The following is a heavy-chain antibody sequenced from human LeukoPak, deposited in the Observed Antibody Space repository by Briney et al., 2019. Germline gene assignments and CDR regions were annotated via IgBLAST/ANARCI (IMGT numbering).Heavy chain of an antibody. CDR2: INSDGSTT. Sequence: GGSLRLSCAASGFTFSSYWMDWVRQAPGKGLVWVSRINSDGSTTSYADSVKGRFTISRDNAKNTLYLQTKSLRAEDTAVYYCARHGSSWDFDYWGQGTLVTVSP. CDR1: GFTFSSYW. J-gene: IGHJ4*02. V-gene: IGHV3-74*01. CDR3: ARHGSSWDFDY. D-gene: IGHD6-13*01.